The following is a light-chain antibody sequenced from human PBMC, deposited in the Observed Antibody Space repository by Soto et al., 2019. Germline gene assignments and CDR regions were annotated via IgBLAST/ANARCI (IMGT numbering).Light chain of an antibody. CDR2: WSS. J-gene: IGKJ1*01. Sequence: DIVMTQSPDSLAVSLGERATINCKSSQSVLYNSFNKNYLAWYQQRPGQPPKLLIYWSSTRESGVPDRFSGSGSGTDFTLTISSLQAEDVGVYYCQQYYSPPPTFGQGTKVDIX. CDR1: QSVLYNSFNKNY. CDR3: QQYYSPPPT. V-gene: IGKV4-1*01.